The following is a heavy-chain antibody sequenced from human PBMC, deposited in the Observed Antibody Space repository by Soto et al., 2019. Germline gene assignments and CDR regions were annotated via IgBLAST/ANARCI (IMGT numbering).Heavy chain of an antibody. J-gene: IGHJ1*01. CDR3: AREFSDFWSGYSPFGH. CDR1: GYTFTSYD. V-gene: IGHV1-18*01. D-gene: IGHD3-3*01. CDR2: ISPYNGNT. Sequence: ASVKVSCKASGYTFTSYDFSWVRQAPGQGLEWMGWISPYNGNTNYAQKLQGRVTMTTDTSTNTAYMELRSLRSDDTAVYYCAREFSDFWSGYSPFGHWGQGTLVTVSS.